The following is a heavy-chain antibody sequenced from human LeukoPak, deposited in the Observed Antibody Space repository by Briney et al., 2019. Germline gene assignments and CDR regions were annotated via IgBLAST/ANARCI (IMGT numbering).Heavy chain of an antibody. Sequence: PSQTLSLTCTVSGGSISSGSYYWSWIRQPAGKGLEWIGRIYTSGSTNYNPSLKSRVTISVDTSKNQFSLKLSSVTAADTAVYYCARDLVAVAGTEYYLDYWGQGTLVTVSS. CDR1: GGSISSGSYY. V-gene: IGHV4-61*02. D-gene: IGHD6-19*01. CDR2: IYTSGST. CDR3: ARDLVAVAGTEYYLDY. J-gene: IGHJ4*02.